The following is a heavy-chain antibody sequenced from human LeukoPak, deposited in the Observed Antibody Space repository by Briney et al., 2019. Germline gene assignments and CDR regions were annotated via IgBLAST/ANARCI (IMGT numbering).Heavy chain of an antibody. V-gene: IGHV3-11*06. CDR3: ARGYCSSTSCRPYYFDY. CDR1: GFTFSDYY. J-gene: IGHJ4*02. D-gene: IGHD2-2*01. Sequence: PGGSLRLSCAASGFTFSDYYMSWIRQAPGKGLEWVSSISSSSSYIYYADSVKGRFTISRDNAKNSLYLQMNSLRAEDTAVYYCARGYCSSTSCRPYYFDYWGQGTLVTVSS. CDR2: ISSSSSYI.